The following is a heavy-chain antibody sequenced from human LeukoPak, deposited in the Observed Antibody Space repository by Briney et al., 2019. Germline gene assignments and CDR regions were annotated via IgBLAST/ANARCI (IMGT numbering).Heavy chain of an antibody. V-gene: IGHV3-21*01. CDR3: ARDPYTGSMFDL. J-gene: IGHJ5*02. CDR2: IGHFTGDI. CDR1: GFSFKDSS. Sequence: GGSLRLSGVGSGFSFKDSSMSWVRQAPGKGREWVAFIGHFTGDIFYADSVKGRFNISRDDAKASVYLQMNTLRVDDTAVYFCARDPYTGSMFDLWGHGTLVTVSS. D-gene: IGHD1-1*01.